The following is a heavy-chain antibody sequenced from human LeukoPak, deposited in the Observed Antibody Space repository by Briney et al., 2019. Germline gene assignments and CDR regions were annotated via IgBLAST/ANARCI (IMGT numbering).Heavy chain of an antibody. J-gene: IGHJ4*02. CDR3: ARVGLHAMEYYFDY. Sequence: ASVKVSCKASGGTFSSYAISWVRQAPGQGLEWMGGIIPIFGTANYAQKFQGRVTIIADESTSAAYMELSSLRSEDTAVYYCARVGLHAMEYYFDYWGQGTLVTVSS. V-gene: IGHV1-69*01. CDR2: IIPIFGTA. CDR1: GGTFSSYA. D-gene: IGHD3-3*01.